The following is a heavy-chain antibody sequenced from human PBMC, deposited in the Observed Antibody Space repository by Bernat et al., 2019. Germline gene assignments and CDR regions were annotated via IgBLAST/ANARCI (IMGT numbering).Heavy chain of an antibody. CDR3: AKDSGGYCSGGSCYSLRFDY. J-gene: IGHJ4*02. D-gene: IGHD2-15*01. CDR2: ISGSGGST. CDR1: GFTFSSYA. Sequence: EVQLLESGGGLVQPGGSLRLSCAASGFTFSSYAMSWVRQAPGKGLEWVSAISGSGGSTYYADSVKGRFTISRDNSKNTLYLKMNSLRAEDTAVYYCAKDSGGYCSGGSCYSLRFDYWGQGTLVTVSS. V-gene: IGHV3-23*01.